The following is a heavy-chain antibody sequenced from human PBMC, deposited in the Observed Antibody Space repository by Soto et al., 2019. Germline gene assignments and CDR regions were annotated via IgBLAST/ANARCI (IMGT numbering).Heavy chain of an antibody. CDR3: ATIAVPPAFDI. CDR2: IKEDGSEI. D-gene: IGHD6-19*01. J-gene: IGHJ3*02. V-gene: IGHV3-7*01. CDR1: GFNVMSYW. Sequence: GGSLRLSCAVSGFNVMSYWMSWVRQAPGKGLEWVASIKEDGSEIYYLHSVRGRFSISRDNSKNTLYLQMNSLRAEDTAVYYCATIAVPPAFDIWGQGTMVTVSS.